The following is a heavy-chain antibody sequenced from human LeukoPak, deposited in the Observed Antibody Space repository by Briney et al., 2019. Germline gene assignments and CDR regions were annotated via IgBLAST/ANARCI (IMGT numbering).Heavy chain of an antibody. J-gene: IGHJ4*02. CDR1: GYTFTSYG. CDR3: ARDYGDYVIGFDY. V-gene: IGHV1-18*01. D-gene: IGHD4-17*01. CDR2: VTPYSFNT. Sequence: GSVQVSCKASGYTFTSYGISGVRQPPGQGLEWLGWVTPYSFNTNYAQKFQGRVTMTTDTSTSTAYMELRSLRSDDTAVYYCARDYGDYVIGFDYWGQGTLVTVSS.